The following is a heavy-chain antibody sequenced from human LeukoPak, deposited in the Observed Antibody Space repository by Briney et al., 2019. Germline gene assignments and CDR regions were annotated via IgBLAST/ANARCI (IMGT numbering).Heavy chain of an antibody. V-gene: IGHV4-4*07. CDR1: GFTFSSYW. J-gene: IGHJ6*03. CDR2: IYTSGST. CDR3: ARNAGIAAAGHAYYYYYMDV. Sequence: SGGSLRLSCAASGFTFSSYWMSWIRQPPGKGLEWIGRIYTSGSTNYNPSLKSRVTMSVDTSKNQFSLKLSSVTAADTAVYYCARNAGIAAAGHAYYYYYMDVWGKGTTVTVSS. D-gene: IGHD6-13*01.